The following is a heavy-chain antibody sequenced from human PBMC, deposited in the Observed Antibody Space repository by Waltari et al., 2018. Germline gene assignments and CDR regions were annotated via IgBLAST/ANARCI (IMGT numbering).Heavy chain of an antibody. Sequence: QVQLQESGPGLVKPSETLSLTCAVSGYSISRGYYWGWIRQPQGKGLEWIGSIYHSGSTYYNPSLKSRVTISVDTSKNQFSLKLSSVTAADTAVYYCARSSYYDFWSGYGAFDIWGQGTMVTVSS. D-gene: IGHD3-3*01. V-gene: IGHV4-38-2*01. CDR3: ARSSYYDFWSGYGAFDI. J-gene: IGHJ3*02. CDR2: IYHSGST. CDR1: GYSISRGYY.